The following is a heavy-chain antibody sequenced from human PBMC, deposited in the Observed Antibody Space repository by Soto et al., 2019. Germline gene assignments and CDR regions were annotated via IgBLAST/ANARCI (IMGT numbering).Heavy chain of an antibody. CDR2: INAGNGNT. V-gene: IGHV1-3*01. J-gene: IGHJ6*02. Sequence: ASVKGSCKAAGYTLTGYARHWVRQPPGQRLEWMGWINAGNGNTKYSQKFQGRVTITRDTSASTAYMELSSLRSEDTAVYYCARALMDVWGQGTTVTVSS. CDR3: ARALMDV. CDR1: GYTLTGYA.